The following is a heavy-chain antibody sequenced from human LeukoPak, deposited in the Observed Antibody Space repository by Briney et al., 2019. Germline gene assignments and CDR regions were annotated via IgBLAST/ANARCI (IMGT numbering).Heavy chain of an antibody. Sequence: GGSLGLSCATSGFTFSSHGFYWVRQAPGKGLEWVAVISYDGSNKYYADSVKGRFTISRDNSKNTLYLQMNSLRAEDTAVYYCATEPMGDFDYWGQGTLVTVSS. CDR3: ATEPMGDFDY. CDR1: GFTFSSHG. J-gene: IGHJ4*02. V-gene: IGHV3-30*03. CDR2: ISYDGSNK. D-gene: IGHD3-16*01.